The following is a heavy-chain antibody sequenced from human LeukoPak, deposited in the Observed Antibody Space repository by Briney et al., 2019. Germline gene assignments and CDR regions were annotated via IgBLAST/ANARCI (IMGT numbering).Heavy chain of an antibody. CDR2: INPNSGGT. Sequence: ASVTVSCKASGYTFTGYYMHWVRQAPGPGLERMGWINPNSGGTNYAQKFQGRVTMTRDTSISTAYMELSRLRSDDTGVYYCGRGSIFGVVIGFDYWGQGTLVTVSS. CDR3: GRGSIFGVVIGFDY. J-gene: IGHJ4*02. CDR1: GYTFTGYY. D-gene: IGHD3-3*01. V-gene: IGHV1-2*02.